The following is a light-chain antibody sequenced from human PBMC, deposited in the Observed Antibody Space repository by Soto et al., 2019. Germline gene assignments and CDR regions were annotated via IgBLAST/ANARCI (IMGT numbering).Light chain of an antibody. J-gene: IGLJ1*01. CDR2: EVS. V-gene: IGLV2-14*01. CDR1: SSDIGGYNY. Sequence: LTQPASVSGSLGQSITISCTGTSSDIGGYNYVSWYQQHPGKAPKLMIYEVSNRPSGVSNRFSGSKSGNAASLTISGLQAEDEADYYCSSYTSSSSYVFGAGTKVTLL. CDR3: SSYTSSSSYV.